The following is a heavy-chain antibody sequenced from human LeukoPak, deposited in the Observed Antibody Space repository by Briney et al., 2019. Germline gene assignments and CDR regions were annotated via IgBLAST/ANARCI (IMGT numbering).Heavy chain of an antibody. Sequence: GESLKISCTGSGYRFTSYWIGWVRQMPGKGLEWMGIIYPSDSDTRDSPSFQGQVTISADKSISTAYLHWSSLKASDSAMYYCARRYSGRYDFDYWGQGTLVTVSS. CDR1: GYRFTSYW. J-gene: IGHJ4*02. CDR2: IYPSDSDT. D-gene: IGHD1-26*01. V-gene: IGHV5-51*01. CDR3: ARRYSGRYDFDY.